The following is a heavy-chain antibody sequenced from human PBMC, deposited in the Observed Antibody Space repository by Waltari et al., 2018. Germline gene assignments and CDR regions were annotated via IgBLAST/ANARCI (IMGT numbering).Heavy chain of an antibody. CDR2: ISSGGDTT. Sequence: EVQLVESGGGLVHPGGSLRLACGASGFTFRSFAMNWLRQAPGKGLEWVSGISSGGDTTYYHASVKGRFTISRDNRGNTLFLQMDGLRADDTAVYYCAKARGPHDFWNWFDPWGQGTLVTVSA. D-gene: IGHD3-3*01. CDR1: GFTFRSFA. V-gene: IGHV3-23*04. CDR3: AKARGPHDFWNWFDP. J-gene: IGHJ5*02.